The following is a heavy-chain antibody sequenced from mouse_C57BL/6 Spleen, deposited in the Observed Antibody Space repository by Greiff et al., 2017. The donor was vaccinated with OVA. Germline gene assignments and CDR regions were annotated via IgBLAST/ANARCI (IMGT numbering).Heavy chain of an antibody. J-gene: IGHJ1*03. CDR1: GFTFSSSG. Sequence: EVKLVESGGDLVKPGGSLKLSCAASGFTFSSSGMSWVRQTPDQRLEWVATISSGGSYTYYPDSVKGRFTISRDNAKNTLYLQMSSLKSEDTARYYCARHKEGYWYVDVWGTGTTVTVSS. D-gene: IGHD1-3*01. CDR3: ARHKEGYWYVDV. V-gene: IGHV5-6*02. CDR2: ISSGGSYT.